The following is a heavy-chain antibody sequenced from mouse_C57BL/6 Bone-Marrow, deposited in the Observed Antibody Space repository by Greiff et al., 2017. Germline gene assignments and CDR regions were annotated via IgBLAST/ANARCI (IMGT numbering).Heavy chain of an antibody. V-gene: IGHV5-4*01. J-gene: IGHJ3*01. CDR3: AGDGGVAY. Sequence: EVKLVESGGGLVKPGGSLKLSCAASGFTFSSYAMSWVRQTPEKRLEWVATISDGGSYTYYPDKVKGRFTISRDNAKNNLYLQMSHLKSEDTAMYYCAGDGGVAYWGQGTLVTVSA. CDR1: GFTFSSYA. CDR2: ISDGGSYT.